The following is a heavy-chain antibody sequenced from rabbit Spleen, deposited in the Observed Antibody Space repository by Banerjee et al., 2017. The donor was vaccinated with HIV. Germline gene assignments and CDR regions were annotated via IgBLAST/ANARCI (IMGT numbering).Heavy chain of an antibody. CDR3: ARDTGSSFSSYGMDL. D-gene: IGHD8-1*01. V-gene: IGHV1S40*01. Sequence: LVEYGGDLVQPGASLTLTCTASGFDFSAYTFMCWVRQAPGKGLEWIACIDAGSSGFTYFASWAKGRFTISKTSSTTVTLQMTSLTVADTATYFCARDTGSSFSSYGMDLWGPGTLVTVS. CDR1: GFDFSAYTF. J-gene: IGHJ6*01. CDR2: IDAGSSGFT.